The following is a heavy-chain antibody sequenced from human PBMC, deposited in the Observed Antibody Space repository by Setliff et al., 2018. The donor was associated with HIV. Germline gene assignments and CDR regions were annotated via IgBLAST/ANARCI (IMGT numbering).Heavy chain of an antibody. V-gene: IGHV1-2*02. J-gene: IGHJ4*02. CDR2: INPNTGGT. CDR1: GYIFTDYY. D-gene: IGHD5-12*01. Sequence: ASVKVSCKASGYIFTDYYMHWVRQAPGQGLEWMAWINPNTGGTQYAQKFQGRVTVTRDTPISTAYMEIKKLTSDDTAVYYCARDNRTGYSGGWPLDYWGQGTVVTVSS. CDR3: ARDNRTGYSGGWPLDY.